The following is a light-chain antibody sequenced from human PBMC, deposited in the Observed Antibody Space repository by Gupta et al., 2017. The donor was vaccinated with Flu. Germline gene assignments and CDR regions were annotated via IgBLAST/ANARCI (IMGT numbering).Light chain of an antibody. CDR2: GAS. CDR3: QQDCGSLPT. Sequence: GTLSFSPGARATLSCRASQSVKSNYLAWYQQKPGQAPRLLIYGASNRATGIPDRFSGSGSGTDFTLTISRLEPEEFAVYYCQQDCGSLPTFGGGTKVEIK. V-gene: IGKV3-20*01. CDR1: QSVKSNY. J-gene: IGKJ4*01.